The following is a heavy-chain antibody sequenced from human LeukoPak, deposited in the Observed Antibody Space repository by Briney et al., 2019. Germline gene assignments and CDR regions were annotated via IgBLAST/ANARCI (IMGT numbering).Heavy chain of an antibody. V-gene: IGHV3-23*01. J-gene: IGHJ4*02. CDR2: ISGSGGNT. D-gene: IGHD3-22*01. CDR1: GFTFSSYG. CDR3: AKDSATYGSFDY. Sequence: KTGGSLRLSCAASGFTFSSYGMSWVRQAPGKGLEWVSAISGSGGNTYYADPVKGRFSISRDNSKNTLYLQMNSLRAEDTAVYFCAKDSATYGSFDYWGQGSLVTVSS.